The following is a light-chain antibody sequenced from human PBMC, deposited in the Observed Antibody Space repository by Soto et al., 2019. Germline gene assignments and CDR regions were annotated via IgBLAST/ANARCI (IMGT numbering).Light chain of an antibody. CDR1: QVIKTY. CDR3: QQYDNLPPFT. Sequence: IQMTQSPSSLSASVGYRFTITCRASQVIKTYLAWYQQKPGKAPALLIYKASILQSGVPSRFSGSGSGTDFTLTIASLQPEDVATYYCQQYDNLPPFTFGQGTRLEIK. V-gene: IGKV1-27*01. CDR2: KAS. J-gene: IGKJ5*01.